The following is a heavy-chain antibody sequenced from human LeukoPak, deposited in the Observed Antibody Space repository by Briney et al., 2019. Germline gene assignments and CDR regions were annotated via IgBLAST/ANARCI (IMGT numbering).Heavy chain of an antibody. V-gene: IGHV4-59*01. CDR1: GGSISSYY. Sequence: SETLSLTCTVSGGSISSYYWSWIRQPPGKGLEWIGYIYYSGSTKYNPSLKSRVTISVDASKTQFSLKLDYVTAADTAVYYCARGSRELHYFDYWGQGTLVTVSS. CDR2: IYYSGST. J-gene: IGHJ4*02. CDR3: ARGSRELHYFDY. D-gene: IGHD4-23*01.